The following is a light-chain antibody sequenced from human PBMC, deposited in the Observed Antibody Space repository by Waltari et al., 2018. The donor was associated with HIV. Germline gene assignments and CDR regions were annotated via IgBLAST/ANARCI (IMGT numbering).Light chain of an antibody. Sequence: QSALTQPPSASGSPGQSVTISCTGTSSDVGGYNYVSWYQHHPGEAPTVIIYDVDQRPSGVPDRFSGSRSGNTASLTISGLQTEDESDYYCCSYAGTNIWVFGTGTKVTV. V-gene: IGLV2-8*01. CDR1: SSDVGGYNY. CDR2: DVD. CDR3: CSYAGTNIWV. J-gene: IGLJ1*01.